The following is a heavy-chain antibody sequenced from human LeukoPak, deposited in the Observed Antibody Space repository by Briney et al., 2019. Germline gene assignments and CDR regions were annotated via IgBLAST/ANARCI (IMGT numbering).Heavy chain of an antibody. D-gene: IGHD3-3*01. CDR1: GSTFSTYW. CDR2: IKQDGSEK. Sequence: SGGSLRLSCAASGSTFSTYWMNWVRQAPGKGLEWVANIKQDGSEKYYVDSVKGRFTPSRDSAKNSLYLQMNSLRAEDTAVYYCARAEWSNWYFDLWGRGTLVTVSS. CDR3: ARAEWSNWYFDL. J-gene: IGHJ2*01. V-gene: IGHV3-7*03.